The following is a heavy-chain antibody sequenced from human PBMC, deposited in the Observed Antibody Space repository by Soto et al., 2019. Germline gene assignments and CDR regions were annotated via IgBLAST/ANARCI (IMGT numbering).Heavy chain of an antibody. CDR2: IYYSGST. CDR1: GGSISSSSYY. D-gene: IGHD4-17*01. Sequence: QLQLQESGPGLVKPSETLSLTCTVSGGSISSSSYYWGWIRQPPGKGLEWIGSIYYSGSTYYNPSLKSRVTISVDTSKNQFSLKLSSVTAADTAVYYCARLDDYGDYHEGDAFDIWGQGTMVTVSS. J-gene: IGHJ3*02. CDR3: ARLDDYGDYHEGDAFDI. V-gene: IGHV4-39*01.